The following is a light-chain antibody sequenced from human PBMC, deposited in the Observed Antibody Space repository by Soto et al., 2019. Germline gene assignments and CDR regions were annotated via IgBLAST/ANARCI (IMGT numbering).Light chain of an antibody. V-gene: IGKV3-20*01. Sequence: ETVLTQSPATLSLSPGERATLSCRASQTIRSNYLAWYRQTPRQAPSLLIYGASNTATGIADWFSGSGSGTYFTLIISRLETEDFAFYYCEQYGSSPWTFGQGTKVEI. CDR1: QTIRSNY. CDR2: GAS. CDR3: EQYGSSPWT. J-gene: IGKJ1*01.